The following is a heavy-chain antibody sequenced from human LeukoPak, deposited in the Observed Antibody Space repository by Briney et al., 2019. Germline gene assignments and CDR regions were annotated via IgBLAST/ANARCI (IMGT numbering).Heavy chain of an antibody. CDR2: IYTSGST. Sequence: PSETLSLTCAVYGGSFSGYYWSWIRQPPGKGLEWIGYIYTSGSTNYNPSLRSRVTISVDTSKNQFSLKLSSVTAADTAVYYCARGRLIQWLVHYYYYGMDVWGQGTTVTVSS. D-gene: IGHD6-19*01. V-gene: IGHV4-34*01. J-gene: IGHJ6*02. CDR1: GGSFSGYY. CDR3: ARGRLIQWLVHYYYYGMDV.